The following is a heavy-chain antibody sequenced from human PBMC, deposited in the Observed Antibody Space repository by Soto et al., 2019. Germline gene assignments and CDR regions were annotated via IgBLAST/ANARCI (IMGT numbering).Heavy chain of an antibody. CDR3: ARDCTSCYSYYYYGMDV. V-gene: IGHV1-69*04. D-gene: IGHD2-2*01. Sequence: GASVKLSCEACGGSISSYTISWVRQAPEQRLEWMGRIIPILGIANYAQKFQGRVTITADKSTSTAYMELSSLRSEDTAVYYCARDCTSCYSYYYYGMDVWGQGTTVTVSS. CDR2: IIPILGIA. J-gene: IGHJ6*02. CDR1: GGSISSYT.